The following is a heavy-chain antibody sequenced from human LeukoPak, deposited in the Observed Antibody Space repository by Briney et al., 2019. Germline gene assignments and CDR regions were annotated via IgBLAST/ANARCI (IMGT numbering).Heavy chain of an antibody. CDR3: ARHPTHYYDSSGSLGFDY. D-gene: IGHD3-22*01. Sequence: SETLSLTCTVSGGSISSSSYYWGWIRQPPGKGLEWIGSIYYSGSTYYNPSLKSRVTISVDTSKNQFSLKLSSVTAADTAVYYCARHPTHYYDSSGSLGFDYWGQGTLVTVSS. J-gene: IGHJ4*02. CDR1: GGSISSSSYY. CDR2: IYYSGST. V-gene: IGHV4-39*01.